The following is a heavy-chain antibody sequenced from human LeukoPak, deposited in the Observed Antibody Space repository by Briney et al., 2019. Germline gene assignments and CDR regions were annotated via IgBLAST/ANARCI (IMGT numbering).Heavy chain of an antibody. CDR1: GLTVSKFW. Sequence: GGSLRLSCEASGLTVSKFWMHWVRQAPGKGLEWVARIDADAYSTNYADSVNGRFTISRDTAKNTLYLQMDSLRAEDSAVYYCARVSGYTYGRYYYMDVWGKGTTLIVSS. V-gene: IGHV3-74*01. J-gene: IGHJ6*03. CDR2: IDADAYST. D-gene: IGHD5-18*01. CDR3: ARVSGYTYGRYYYMDV.